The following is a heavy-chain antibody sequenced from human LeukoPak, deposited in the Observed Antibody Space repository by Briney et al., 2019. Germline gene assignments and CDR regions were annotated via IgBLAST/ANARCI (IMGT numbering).Heavy chain of an antibody. V-gene: IGHV3-7*01. J-gene: IGHJ5*02. CDR1: GFTFNKYW. D-gene: IGHD2-2*01. CDR3: TREDDVRVPAHRGDWFDP. Sequence: GGSLRLSCVVSGFTFNKYWMSWVRQAPGKGLEWVANIKQDGSEKNYVDSVKGRFTISRDNAKNSLYLQMNSLRAEDTAVYSFTREDDVRVPAHRGDWFDPWGQGTLVTVSS. CDR2: IKQDGSEK.